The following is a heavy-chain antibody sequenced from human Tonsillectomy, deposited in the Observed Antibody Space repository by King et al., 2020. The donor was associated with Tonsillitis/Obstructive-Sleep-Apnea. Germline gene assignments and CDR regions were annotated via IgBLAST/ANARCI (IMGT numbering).Heavy chain of an antibody. CDR1: GFTFSSYW. J-gene: IGHJ4*02. CDR2: IKQDGSEK. D-gene: IGHD1-7*01. V-gene: IGHV3-7*03. Sequence: VQLVESGGGLVQPGGSLRLSCAASGFTFSSYWMTWVRQAPGKGLEWVANIKQDGSEKYYVDSVKGRFTISRDNAWNSLYPQMNSLRAEETAVYYCAGNSWNSFEGHWGQGTLVTVSS. CDR3: AGNSWNSFEGH.